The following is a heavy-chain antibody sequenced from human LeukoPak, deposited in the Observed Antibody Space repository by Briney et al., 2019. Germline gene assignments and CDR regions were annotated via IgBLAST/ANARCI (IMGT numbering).Heavy chain of an antibody. Sequence: SETLSLTCAVYGGSFSSYYWSWIRQPPGKGLEWIGEINHSGSTNYNPSLKSRVTISVDTSKNQFSLKLSSVTAADTAVYYCARMAARLAFDYWGQGTLVTVSS. CDR2: INHSGST. V-gene: IGHV4-34*01. CDR1: GGSFSSYY. D-gene: IGHD6-19*01. CDR3: ARMAARLAFDY. J-gene: IGHJ4*02.